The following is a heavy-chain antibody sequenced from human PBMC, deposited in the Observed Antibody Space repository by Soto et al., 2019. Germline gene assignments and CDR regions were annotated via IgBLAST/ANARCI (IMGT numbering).Heavy chain of an antibody. J-gene: IGHJ4*02. CDR3: ANGSESSGSFQPFDY. D-gene: IGHD3-22*01. Sequence: GGSLRLSCAASGFTFSSYAMSWIRQAPGKGLEWVSAISAGAVATKYADSVKGRFTISRDNSKNTLYLQMNSLRAEDTAVYYCANGSESSGSFQPFDYWGQGAPVT. CDR1: GFTFSSYA. V-gene: IGHV3-23*01. CDR2: ISAGAVAT.